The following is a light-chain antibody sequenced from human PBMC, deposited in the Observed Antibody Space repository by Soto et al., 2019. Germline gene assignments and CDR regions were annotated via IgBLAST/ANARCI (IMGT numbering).Light chain of an antibody. CDR1: QSISSR. CDR2: DAS. V-gene: IGKV1-5*01. Sequence: DIQMTQSPSTLSASVGDRVTITCRASQSISSRLAWYQQKPGKAPKLLIYDASSLVSGGPSRFSGSGSGREFTLTISSLQPDDFATEYGQQYNSYPLTVGGGTKVESK. J-gene: IGKJ4*01. CDR3: QQYNSYPLT.